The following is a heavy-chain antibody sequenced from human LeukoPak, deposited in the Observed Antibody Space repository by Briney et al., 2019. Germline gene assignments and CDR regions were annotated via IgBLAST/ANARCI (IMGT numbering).Heavy chain of an antibody. CDR2: ISGSGGST. CDR3: AKVQGSGSYGYYGMDV. V-gene: IGHV3-23*01. CDR1: GFTFSSYA. Sequence: GGSLRLSCAASGFTFSSYAMSRVRQAPGKGLEWVSAISGSGGSTYYADSVKGRFTISRDNSKNTLYLQMNSLRAEDTAVYYCAKVQGSGSYGYYGMDVWGQGTTVTVSS. J-gene: IGHJ6*02. D-gene: IGHD3-10*01.